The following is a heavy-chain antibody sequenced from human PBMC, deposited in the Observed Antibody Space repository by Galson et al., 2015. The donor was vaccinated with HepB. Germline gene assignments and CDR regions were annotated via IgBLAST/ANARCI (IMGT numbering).Heavy chain of an antibody. J-gene: IGHJ4*02. V-gene: IGHV3-30*04. D-gene: IGHD3-22*01. CDR3: ARSYYDSSGSGRSPIDY. Sequence: SLRLSCAASGFTFSSYAMHWVRQAPGKGLEWVAVISYDGSNKYYADSVKGRFTISRDNSKNTLYLQMNSLRAEDTAVYYCARSYYDSSGSGRSPIDYWGQGTLVTVSS. CDR2: ISYDGSNK. CDR1: GFTFSSYA.